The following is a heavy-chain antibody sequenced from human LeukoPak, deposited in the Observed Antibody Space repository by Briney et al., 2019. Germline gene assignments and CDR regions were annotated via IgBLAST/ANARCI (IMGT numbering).Heavy chain of an antibody. J-gene: IGHJ4*02. V-gene: IGHV3-30*18. Sequence: GRSLRLSCAASGFTFSSYGMHWVRQAPGKGLEWVAVISYDGSNKYYADSVKGRFTTSRDNSKNTLYLQMNSLRAEDTAVYYCAKDQGDWNDVYFDYWGQGTLVTVSS. CDR1: GFTFSSYG. CDR3: AKDQGDWNDVYFDY. CDR2: ISYDGSNK. D-gene: IGHD1-1*01.